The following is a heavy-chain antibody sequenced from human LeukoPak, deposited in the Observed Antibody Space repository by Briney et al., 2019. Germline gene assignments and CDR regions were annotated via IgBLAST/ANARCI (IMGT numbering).Heavy chain of an antibody. CDR3: ARENSGSYREFDY. CDR1: GGSISSGGYY. V-gene: IGHV4-31*03. D-gene: IGHD1-26*01. CDR2: IYYSGST. Sequence: SETLSPTCTVSGGSISSGGYYWSWIRQHPGKGLEWIGYIYYSGSTYYNPSLKSRVTISVDTSKNQFSLKLSSVTAADTAVYYCARENSGSYREFDYWGQGTLVTVSS. J-gene: IGHJ4*02.